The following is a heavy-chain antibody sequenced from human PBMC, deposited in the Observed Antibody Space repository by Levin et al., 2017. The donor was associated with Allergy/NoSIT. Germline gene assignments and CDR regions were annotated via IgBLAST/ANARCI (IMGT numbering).Heavy chain of an antibody. CDR1: GGSFSGYY. V-gene: IGHV4-34*01. CDR2: INHSGST. J-gene: IGHJ4*02. D-gene: IGHD6-19*01. Sequence: SSETLSLTCAVYGGSFSGYYWSWIRQPPGKGLEWIGEINHSGSTNYNPSLKSRVTISVDTSKNQFSLKLSSVTAADTAVYYCASYAYSSGWYADWGQGTLVTVSS. CDR3: ASYAYSSGWYAD.